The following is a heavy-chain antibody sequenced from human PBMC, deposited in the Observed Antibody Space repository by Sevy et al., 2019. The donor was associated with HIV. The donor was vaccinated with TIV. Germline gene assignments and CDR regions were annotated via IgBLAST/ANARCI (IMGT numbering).Heavy chain of an antibody. J-gene: IGHJ5*02. V-gene: IGHV4-39*01. CDR3: AIHQPSPYDILTGYLLGNWFDP. Sequence: SETLSLTCTVSGDSISSSSYYWGWIRQPPGKGLEWIGSIYYSGSTYYNPSLKSRITISLNTSNNQFSLKLILVTAADTAVYYCAIHQPSPYDILTGYLLGNWFDPWGQGTLVTVSS. CDR2: IYYSGST. CDR1: GDSISSSSYY. D-gene: IGHD3-9*01.